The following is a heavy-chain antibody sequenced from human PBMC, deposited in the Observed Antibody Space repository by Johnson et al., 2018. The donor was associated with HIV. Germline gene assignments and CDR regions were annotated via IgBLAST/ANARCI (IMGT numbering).Heavy chain of an antibody. D-gene: IGHD2-15*01. J-gene: IGHJ3*02. CDR1: GFTVGGTY. CDR2: IFSGGST. Sequence: EVQLVEYGGNWIHPGGSLRLSCAASGFTVGGTYLSWVRQAPGKGLEWVSIIFSGGSTYYADSVKGRFTISRDNSKNTLYLQMNSLRAEDTAVYYCARGGCSGGSCYSHDALDIWGQGTMVTVSS. V-gene: IGHV3-53*01. CDR3: ARGGCSGGSCYSHDALDI.